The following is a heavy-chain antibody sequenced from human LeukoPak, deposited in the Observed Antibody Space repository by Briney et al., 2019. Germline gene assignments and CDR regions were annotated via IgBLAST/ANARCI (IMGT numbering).Heavy chain of an antibody. D-gene: IGHD2-21*02. Sequence: GGSLRLSCAASGFTFSNFGMHWVRQAPGKGLEWVAFIENDGSTKKADSLKGRFTISRDNSKSTLFLQMNSLRAEDTAVYYCVISATARGGFDYWGQGTLVTVSS. CDR3: VISATARGGFDY. CDR2: IENDGSTK. CDR1: GFTFSNFG. J-gene: IGHJ4*02. V-gene: IGHV3-30*02.